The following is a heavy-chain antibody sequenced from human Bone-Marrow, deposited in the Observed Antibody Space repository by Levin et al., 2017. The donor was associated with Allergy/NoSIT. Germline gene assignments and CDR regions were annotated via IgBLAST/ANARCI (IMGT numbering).Heavy chain of an antibody. D-gene: IGHD1-1*01. J-gene: IGHJ5*02. V-gene: IGHV1-18*01. CDR2: ISAFNDDT. Sequence: ASVKVSCKASGYMFTNYGISWVRQAPGQGLEWMGWISAFNDDTNYAQKFKGRVTVTTDTATNTTYMQLTSLRYDDTAVYYCARDWKADPDWLDPWGQGTLVTVSS. CDR1: GYMFTNYG. CDR3: ARDWKADPDWLDP.